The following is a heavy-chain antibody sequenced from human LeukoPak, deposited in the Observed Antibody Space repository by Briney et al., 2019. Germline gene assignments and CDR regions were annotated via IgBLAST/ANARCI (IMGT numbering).Heavy chain of an antibody. J-gene: IGHJ6*03. CDR2: VNPNSGNT. CDR1: GYTFTNYD. V-gene: IGHV1-8*02. CDR3: ARDDKAAAGLYYYYYYYMDV. D-gene: IGHD6-13*01. Sequence: ASVKVSCKASGYTFTNYDINWVRQAPGQGLEWMGWVNPNSGNTGYAQKFQGRVTMTRNTSISTAYMELSSLRSEDTAVYYCARDDKAAAGLYYYYYYYMDVWGKGTTVTVSS.